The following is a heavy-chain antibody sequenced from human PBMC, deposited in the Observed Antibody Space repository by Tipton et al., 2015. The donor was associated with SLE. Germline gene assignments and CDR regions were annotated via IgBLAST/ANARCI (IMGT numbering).Heavy chain of an antibody. Sequence: TLSLTCSVSGGSISSSGFYWGWIRQPPGKGLEWIGSLFYSGSTYYNSSLKGRVTISLESSKNQFSLKLTSVTAADTAVYFCAGPYSSTWFYWGQGILVTVSS. V-gene: IGHV4-39*07. CDR3: AGPYSSTWFY. CDR2: LFYSGST. J-gene: IGHJ4*02. CDR1: GGSISSSGFY. D-gene: IGHD6-13*01.